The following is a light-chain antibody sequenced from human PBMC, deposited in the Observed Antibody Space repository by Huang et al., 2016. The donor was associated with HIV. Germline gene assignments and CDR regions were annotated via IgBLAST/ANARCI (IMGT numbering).Light chain of an antibody. V-gene: IGKV3-15*01. CDR2: GSS. J-gene: IGKJ4*01. CDR3: HQYNNWLLS. Sequence: EIVITQSPASLSVSPGQRVTLSCRANSSVITYLAWYQQGHGQAPRLLIYGSSTRAPGIPARFSGSGSGTDFSLTNSSLQSEDFALYYCHQYNNWLLSFGGGTRV. CDR1: SSVITY.